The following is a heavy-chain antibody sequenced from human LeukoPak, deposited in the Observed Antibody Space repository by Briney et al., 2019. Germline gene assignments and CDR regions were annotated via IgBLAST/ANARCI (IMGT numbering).Heavy chain of an antibody. J-gene: IGHJ4*02. V-gene: IGHV3-48*04. Sequence: GGSLRLSCAASGFTFSIYSLNWVRQAPGRGLEWVAYIGRSGDRTTHYADSVKGRFTISRDNAENSLFLQMNSLRAEDTAVYYCARVAVPGTYDYWGQGTLVTVSS. CDR3: ARVAVPGTYDY. CDR2: IGRSGDRTT. D-gene: IGHD6-19*01. CDR1: GFTFSIYS.